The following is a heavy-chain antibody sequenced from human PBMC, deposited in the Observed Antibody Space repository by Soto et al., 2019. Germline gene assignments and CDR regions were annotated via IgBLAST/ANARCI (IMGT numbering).Heavy chain of an antibody. CDR1: GGSISSSSYY. V-gene: IGHV4-39*01. CDR3: ARRAYCSGGSCLRGVYYYYGMDV. CDR2: IYYSGST. J-gene: IGHJ6*02. Sequence: QLQLQESGPGLVKPSETLSLTCTVSGGSISSSSYYWGWIRQPPGKGLEWIGSIYYSGSTYYNPSLKSRVNISVDTSKNQFSLKLSSVTAADTAVYYCARRAYCSGGSCLRGVYYYYGMDVWGQGTTVTVSS. D-gene: IGHD2-15*01.